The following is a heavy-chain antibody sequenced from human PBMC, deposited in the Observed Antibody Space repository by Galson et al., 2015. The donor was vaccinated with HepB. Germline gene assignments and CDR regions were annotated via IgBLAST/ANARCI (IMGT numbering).Heavy chain of an antibody. J-gene: IGHJ4*02. CDR2: ISTSGNTF. CDR3: ARDRWGGDKIHYFDC. V-gene: IGHV3-11*01. Sequence: SLRLSCAASGFTFSDYYMSWIRQAPGKGLEWVSYISTSGNTFYYADSVKGRFTISRDNAKNSLSLQMNSLRAEDTAVYYCARDRWGGDKIHYFDCWGQGTLVTVSS. D-gene: IGHD4-23*01. CDR1: GFTFSDYY.